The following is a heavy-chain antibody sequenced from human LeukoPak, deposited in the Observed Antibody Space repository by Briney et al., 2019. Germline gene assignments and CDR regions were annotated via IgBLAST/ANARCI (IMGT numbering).Heavy chain of an antibody. CDR3: ARAAFWSGYPYYFDY. D-gene: IGHD3-3*01. Sequence: GASVKVSCKASGYTFTSYGISWVRQAPGQGLEWMGWISAYNGNTSYAQKLQGRVTMTTDTSTSTAYMELRSLRSDDTAVYYCARAAFWSGYPYYFDYWGQGTLVTVSS. V-gene: IGHV1-18*01. J-gene: IGHJ4*02. CDR2: ISAYNGNT. CDR1: GYTFTSYG.